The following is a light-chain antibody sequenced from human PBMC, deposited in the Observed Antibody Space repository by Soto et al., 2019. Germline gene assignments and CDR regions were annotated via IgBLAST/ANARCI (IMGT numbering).Light chain of an antibody. CDR1: QSISNY. CDR2: ATY. J-gene: IGKJ1*01. CDR3: QQSYNIWT. Sequence: DIHMTQCRSSLSASVGDGFTITFRASQSISNYLNWYQQKPGKAPRLLISATYKLQNGVPSRFSGSGSGTDFTLTITNLQPEDFATYYCQQSYNIWTFGQGTKVDIK. V-gene: IGKV1-39*01.